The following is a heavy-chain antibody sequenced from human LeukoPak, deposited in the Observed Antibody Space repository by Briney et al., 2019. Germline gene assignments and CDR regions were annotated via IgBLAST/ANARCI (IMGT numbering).Heavy chain of an antibody. CDR2: ISSSSSYI. Sequence: GGSLRLSCAASGFTFSSYSMNWVRQAPGKGLEWVSSISSSSSYIYYADSVKGRFTISRDNAKNSLYLQMNSLRAEDTAVYYCARALWDIVVVPAAIDYWGQGTLATVSS. CDR3: ARALWDIVVVPAAIDY. CDR1: GFTFSSYS. V-gene: IGHV3-21*01. J-gene: IGHJ4*02. D-gene: IGHD2-2*01.